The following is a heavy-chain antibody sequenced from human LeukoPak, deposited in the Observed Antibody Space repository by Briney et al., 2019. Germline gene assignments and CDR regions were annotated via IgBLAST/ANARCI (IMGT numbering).Heavy chain of an antibody. J-gene: IGHJ4*02. V-gene: IGHV4-34*01. CDR1: GGSFSGYH. Sequence: SETLSLTCAVYGGSFSGYHWGWIRQPPGRGLEWIGHIHRSGSTYYNPSLKSRVTISVDTSKNQFSLKLTFVTASDTAVYYCARVDWVPDYWGQGTLVTVSS. D-gene: IGHD3/OR15-3a*01. CDR2: IHRSGST. CDR3: ARVDWVPDY.